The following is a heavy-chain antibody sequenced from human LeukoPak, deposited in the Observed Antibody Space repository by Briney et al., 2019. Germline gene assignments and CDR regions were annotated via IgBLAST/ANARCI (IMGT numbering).Heavy chain of an antibody. CDR3: AVAYCGGDCYLFDY. CDR1: GYTFTSYG. Sequence: ASVKVSCKASGYTFTSYGISWVRQAPGQGLEWMGWISAYNGNTNYAQKFQGRVTMTRDTSISTAYMELSRLRSDDTAVYYCAVAYCGGDCYLFDYWGQGTLVTVSS. D-gene: IGHD2-21*02. V-gene: IGHV1-18*01. J-gene: IGHJ4*02. CDR2: ISAYNGNT.